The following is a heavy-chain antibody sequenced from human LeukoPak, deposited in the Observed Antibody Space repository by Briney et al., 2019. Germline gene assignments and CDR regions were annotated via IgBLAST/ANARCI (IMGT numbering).Heavy chain of an antibody. D-gene: IGHD6-19*01. CDR2: INQDGSEK. CDR3: MAGTGGFDY. J-gene: IGHJ4*02. CDR1: GFTFSSHW. Sequence: GGSLRLSCAASGFTFSSHWMSWVRQAPGKGLEWVANINQDGSEKYYVDSVKGRFTISRDNAKNSMYLQMNSLRAEDTAVYYCMAGTGGFDYWGQGTLVTVSS. V-gene: IGHV3-7*01.